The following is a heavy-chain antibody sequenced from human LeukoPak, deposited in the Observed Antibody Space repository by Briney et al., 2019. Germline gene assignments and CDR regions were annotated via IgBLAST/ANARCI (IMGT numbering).Heavy chain of an antibody. CDR2: ISGSGGST. V-gene: IGHV3-23*01. Sequence: PGGSLRLSCAASGFSFSSYAMSWVRQAPGKGLEWVSAISGSGGSTYYADSVKGRFTISRDNAKNSLYLQMNSLRAEDTAVYYCARVKGSGWYEVDYWGQGTLVTVSS. D-gene: IGHD6-19*01. CDR3: ARVKGSGWYEVDY. CDR1: GFSFSSYA. J-gene: IGHJ4*02.